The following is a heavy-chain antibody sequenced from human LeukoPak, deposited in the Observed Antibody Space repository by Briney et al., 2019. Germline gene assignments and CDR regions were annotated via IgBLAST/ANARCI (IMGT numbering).Heavy chain of an antibody. Sequence: PGGSLRLSCTACGFAFSNYAMHWVRQAPGKGLEWVALISFDESNKQYADSVKGRFTISRDNSKNTLYLQINSLRVEDTAVYYCARDHPPEDVWGQGTTVTVSS. CDR1: GFAFSNYA. V-gene: IGHV3-30-3*01. CDR2: ISFDESNK. CDR3: ARDHPPEDV. J-gene: IGHJ6*02.